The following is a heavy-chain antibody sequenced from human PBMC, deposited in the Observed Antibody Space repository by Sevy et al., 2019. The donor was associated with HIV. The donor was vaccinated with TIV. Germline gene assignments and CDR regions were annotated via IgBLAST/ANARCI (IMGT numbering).Heavy chain of an antibody. CDR3: ARGGKDSVVVVAATADY. CDR2: ISSSSSTI. J-gene: IGHJ4*02. V-gene: IGHV3-48*02. D-gene: IGHD2-15*01. CDR1: GFTFSSYS. Sequence: GRSLRLSCAASGFTFSSYSMNWVRQAPGKGLEWVSYISSSSSTIYYADSVKGRFTISRDNAKNSLYLQMNSLRDEDTAVYYCARGGKDSVVVVAATADYWGQGTLVTVSS.